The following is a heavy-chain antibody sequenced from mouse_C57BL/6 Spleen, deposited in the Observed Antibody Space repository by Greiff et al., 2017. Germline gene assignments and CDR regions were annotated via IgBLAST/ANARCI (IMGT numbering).Heavy chain of an antibody. V-gene: IGHV1-81*01. CDR2: LYPRSGNT. J-gene: IGHJ1*03. CDR3: ERARSNYGYFDV. CDR1: GYTFTSYG. D-gene: IGHD2-5*01. Sequence: VQLQESGAELARPGASVKLSCKASGYTFTSYGISWVKQRTGQGLEWIGELYPRSGNTYYNEKFKGKATLTAAKSSSPAYMELRSLKSEDAAVYFCERARSNYGYFDVWGTGTTVTGSS.